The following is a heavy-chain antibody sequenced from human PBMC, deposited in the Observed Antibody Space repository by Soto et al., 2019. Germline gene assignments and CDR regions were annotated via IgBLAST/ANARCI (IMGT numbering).Heavy chain of an antibody. V-gene: IGHV4-61*01. J-gene: IGHJ5*02. Sequence: KPSETLSLTCTVSGGSVSSGSYYWSWIRQPPGKGLEWIGYIYYSGSTNYNPSLKSRVTISVDTSKNQFSLKLSSVTAADTAVYYCARDTPYYDFWRESRDGWSDPWGQGTLVTVSS. D-gene: IGHD3-3*01. CDR2: IYYSGST. CDR3: ARDTPYYDFWRESRDGWSDP. CDR1: GGSVSSGSYY.